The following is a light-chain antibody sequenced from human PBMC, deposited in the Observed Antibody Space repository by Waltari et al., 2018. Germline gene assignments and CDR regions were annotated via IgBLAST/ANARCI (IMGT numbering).Light chain of an antibody. CDR1: QGVSSSY. CDR2: AAS. Sequence: EIVLTQSPGTLSLSPGERATLSCRASQGVSSSYVAWYQQKPGQAPRLLIYAASSRATGIPDRFSGSGSGTDFTLTISSLQAEDVAIYYCHQYSSSSRTFGQGTKLEIK. J-gene: IGKJ2*01. CDR3: HQYSSSSRT. V-gene: IGKV3-20*01.